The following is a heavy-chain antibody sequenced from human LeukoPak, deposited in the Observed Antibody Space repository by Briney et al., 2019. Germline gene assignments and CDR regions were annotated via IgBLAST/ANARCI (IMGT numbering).Heavy chain of an antibody. CDR3: AKGSKDYYDSPGPY. CDR2: IYSGGST. V-gene: IGHV3-66*01. CDR1: GFTVSSNY. D-gene: IGHD3-22*01. J-gene: IGHJ4*02. Sequence: GGSLRLSCAASGFTVSSNYMTWVRQAPGKGLKWVSVIYSGGSTYYEDSVKGRFTISRDNSKNTLYLQMNSLRAEDTAVYYCAKGSKDYYDSPGPYWGQGTLVTVSS.